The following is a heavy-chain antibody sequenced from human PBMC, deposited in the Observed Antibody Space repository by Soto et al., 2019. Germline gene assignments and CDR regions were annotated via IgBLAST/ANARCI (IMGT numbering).Heavy chain of an antibody. J-gene: IGHJ4*02. CDR2: ISYDGSNK. V-gene: IGHV3-30*18. D-gene: IGHD2-21*02. CDR3: AKGGHIVVVTAPDY. CDR1: GFTFSSYG. Sequence: VGSLRLSCAASGFTFSSYGMHWVRQAPGKGLEWVAVISYDGSNKYYADSVKGRFTISRDNSKNTLYLQMNSLRAEDTAVYYCAKGGHIVVVTAPDYWGQGTLVTVSS.